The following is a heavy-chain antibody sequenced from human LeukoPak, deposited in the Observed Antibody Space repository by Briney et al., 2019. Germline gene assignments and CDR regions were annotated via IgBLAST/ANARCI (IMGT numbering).Heavy chain of an antibody. J-gene: IGHJ3*02. CDR3: AREVGSGRYLAHVFDI. V-gene: IGHV3-53*01. Sequence: GGTLTLSCGASGVGVSSTFMTWFRQAPGKGLEWLALIYPGGSTYYGDSVKGRFTISRDNSNTLYLQMNSLRAEDTAVYYCAREVGSGRYLAHVFDIWGQGTMVTVSS. CDR1: GVGVSSTF. CDR2: IYPGGST. D-gene: IGHD1-26*01.